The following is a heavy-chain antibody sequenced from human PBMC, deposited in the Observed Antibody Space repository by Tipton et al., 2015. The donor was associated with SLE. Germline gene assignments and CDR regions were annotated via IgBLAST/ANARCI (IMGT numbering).Heavy chain of an antibody. J-gene: IGHJ4*02. V-gene: IGHV4-59*12. D-gene: IGHD3-16*01. CDR3: ATRGGSYGAGFDY. CDR1: GGSISSYY. CDR2: IYYSGST. Sequence: LRLSCTVSGGSISSYYWSWIRQPPGKGLEWIGYIYYSGSTNYNPSLKSRVTISVDTSKNHFSLKLTSATAADTAVYFCATRGGSYGAGFDYWGQGTLVTVSS.